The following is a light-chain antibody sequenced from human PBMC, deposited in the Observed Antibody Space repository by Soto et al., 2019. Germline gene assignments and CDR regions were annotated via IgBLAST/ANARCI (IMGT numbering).Light chain of an antibody. CDR3: SSKTSSSSPFV. CDR1: TSDVGAYNY. CDR2: EVS. Sequence: QSVLTQPASVSGSPGQSITISCTGSTSDVGAYNYVSWYKHHPGQAPQLMIYEVSNRPSGVSNRFSGSKSGNTASLTISGLQADDEGDYYCSSKTSSSSPFVFGTGTNVTVL. J-gene: IGLJ1*01. V-gene: IGLV2-14*01.